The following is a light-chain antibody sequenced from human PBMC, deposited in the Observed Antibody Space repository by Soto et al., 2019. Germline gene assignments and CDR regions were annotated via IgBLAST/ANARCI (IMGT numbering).Light chain of an antibody. CDR3: QQSYSTPST. V-gene: IGKV1-39*01. Sequence: DIQMTQSPSSLSASVGDRVTITCRASQSSSSYLNWYQQKPGKAPKLLIYAASSLQSGVPSRFSGSGSGTDFTLTISSLQPEDFATYYCQQSYSTPSTFGQGTKLEI. J-gene: IGKJ2*01. CDR2: AAS. CDR1: QSSSSY.